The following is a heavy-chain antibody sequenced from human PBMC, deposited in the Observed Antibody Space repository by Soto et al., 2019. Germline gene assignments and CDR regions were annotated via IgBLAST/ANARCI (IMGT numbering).Heavy chain of an antibody. CDR2: IMPIFGKP. D-gene: IGHD5-12*01. Sequence: QVQLVQSGAEVKKPGSSVKVSCKASGDTFSSYAISWVRQVPGQGLEWMGGIMPIFGKPDYAQNFQGRVTITADESTSRAYMELSSLRSEDAGVYYCARDNDRLQLGGNYCCMMDVLGQGTTVTVSS. J-gene: IGHJ6*02. V-gene: IGHV1-69*12. CDR3: ARDNDRLQLGGNYCCMMDV. CDR1: GDTFSSYA.